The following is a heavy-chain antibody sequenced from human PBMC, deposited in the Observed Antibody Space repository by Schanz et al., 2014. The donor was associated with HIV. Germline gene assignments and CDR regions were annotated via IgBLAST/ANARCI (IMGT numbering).Heavy chain of an antibody. CDR3: AKTSITLGMDV. J-gene: IGHJ6*02. CDR2: ISGNGVYT. Sequence: EVQLLESGGGLVQPGGSLRLSCEASGFTFSTDAINWVRQAPGRGLDWVSAISGNGVYTFYADSVKGRFTTSRDNSRNTAFLQMNSLRAEDTAIYYCAKTSITLGMDVWGQGTKLTV. V-gene: IGHV3-23*01. CDR1: GFTFSTDA. D-gene: IGHD1-20*01.